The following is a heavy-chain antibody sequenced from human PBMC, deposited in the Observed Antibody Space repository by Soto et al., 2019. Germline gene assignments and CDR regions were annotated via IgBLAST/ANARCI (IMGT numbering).Heavy chain of an antibody. V-gene: IGHV3-15*07. J-gene: IGHJ6*02. D-gene: IGHD4-17*01. CDR2: IKSKTDGGTT. CDR1: GFTFSNAW. Sequence: PGGSLRLSYAASGFTFSNAWMNWVRQAPGKGLEWVGRIKSKTDGGTTDYAAPVKGRFTISRDDSKNTLYLQMNSLKTEDTAVYYCTTEAPPILYGDYYDYYYYYGMDVWGQGTTVTVSS. CDR3: TTEAPPILYGDYYDYYYYYGMDV.